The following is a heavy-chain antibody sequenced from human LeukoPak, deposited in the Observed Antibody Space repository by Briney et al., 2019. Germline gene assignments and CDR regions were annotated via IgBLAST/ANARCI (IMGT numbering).Heavy chain of an antibody. J-gene: IGHJ6*03. V-gene: IGHV1-69*01. Sequence: GSSVKVSCKASGGTFSSYAIRWVRQAPGQGLEWMGGIIPIFGTANYAQKFQGRVTITADESTSTAYMELSSLRSEDTAVYYCARGRGSSSREGYYYYYMDVWGKGTTVTVSS. CDR2: IIPIFGTA. CDR3: ARGRGSSSREGYYYYYMDV. D-gene: IGHD6-6*01. CDR1: GGTFSSYA.